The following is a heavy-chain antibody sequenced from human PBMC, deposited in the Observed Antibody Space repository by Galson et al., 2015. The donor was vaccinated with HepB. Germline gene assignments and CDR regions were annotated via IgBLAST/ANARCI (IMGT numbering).Heavy chain of an antibody. CDR1: GGSISSYY. V-gene: IGHV4-4*07. D-gene: IGHD2-15*01. J-gene: IGHJ5*02. CDR2: IYTSGST. Sequence: ETLSLTCTVSGGSISSYYWSWIRQPAGKGLEWIGRIYTSGSTNYNPSLKSRVTMSVDTSKNQFSLKLSSVTAADTAVYYCARDRIVVVVAATGWFDPWGQGTLVTVSS. CDR3: ARDRIVVVVAATGWFDP.